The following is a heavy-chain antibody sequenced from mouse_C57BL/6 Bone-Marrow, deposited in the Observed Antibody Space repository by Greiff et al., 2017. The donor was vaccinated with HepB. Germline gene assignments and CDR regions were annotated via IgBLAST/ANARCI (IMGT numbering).Heavy chain of an antibody. Sequence: EVQLQQSGPELVKPGASVKISCKASGYTFTDYYMNWVKQSHGKSLEWIGDINPNNGGTSYNQKFKGKATLTVDKSSSTAYMELRSLTSEDSAVYYCARWGVTNYWGQGTSVTGSS. V-gene: IGHV1-26*01. CDR2: INPNNGGT. CDR1: GYTFTDYY. J-gene: IGHJ4*01. D-gene: IGHD2-3*01. CDR3: ARWGVTNY.